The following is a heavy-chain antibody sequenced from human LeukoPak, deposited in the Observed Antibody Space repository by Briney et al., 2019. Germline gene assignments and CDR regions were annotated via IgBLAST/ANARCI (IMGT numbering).Heavy chain of an antibody. Sequence: SGGSLRLSCAASGFTLSRYAMHWVRQAPGKGLEWVAVISYDGSNKYDADSVKGRFTISRDNSKNTLYLQMNSLRAEDTAFYYWVRDMVPNGLNNWFDPWGQGPLVTVSS. D-gene: IGHD3-10*01. V-gene: IGHV3-30-3*01. CDR3: VRDMVPNGLNNWFDP. J-gene: IGHJ5*02. CDR2: ISYDGSNK. CDR1: GFTLSRYA.